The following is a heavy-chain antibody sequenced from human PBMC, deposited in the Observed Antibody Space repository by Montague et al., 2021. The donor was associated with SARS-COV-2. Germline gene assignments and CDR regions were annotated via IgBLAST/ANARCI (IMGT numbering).Heavy chain of an antibody. D-gene: IGHD1-26*01. J-gene: IGHJ4*02. Sequence: NDYALFVKSRITITPDTSKNQFSLHLNSVTPEDTAVYYCASGRSGRYFRYYDYWGQGTLVTVSS. V-gene: IGHV6-1*01. CDR3: ASGRSGRYFRYYDY. CDR2: N.